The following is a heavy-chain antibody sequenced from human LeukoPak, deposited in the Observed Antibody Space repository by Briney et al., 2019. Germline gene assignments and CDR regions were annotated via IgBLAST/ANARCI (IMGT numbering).Heavy chain of an antibody. D-gene: IGHD3-3*01. CDR2: INHSGST. Sequence: SETLSLTCAVYGGSFCGYYWSWIRQPPGKGLEWIGEINHSGSTNYNPSLKSRVTISVDTSKNQFSLKLSSVTAADTAVYYCARNAWRNAFDIWGQGTMVTVSS. J-gene: IGHJ3*02. V-gene: IGHV4-34*01. CDR3: ARNAWRNAFDI. CDR1: GGSFCGYY.